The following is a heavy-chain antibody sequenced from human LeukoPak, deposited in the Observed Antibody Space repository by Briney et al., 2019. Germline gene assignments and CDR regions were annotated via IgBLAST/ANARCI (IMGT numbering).Heavy chain of an antibody. CDR3: ARVGCSSTSCYKGYYYYYMDV. CDR1: GGSISSGSYY. Sequence: PSETLSLTCTVSGGSISSGSYYWSWIRQPAGKGLEWIGRIYTSGSTNYNPSLKSRVTIPVDTSKNQFSLKLSSVTAADTAVYYCARVGCSSTSCYKGYYYYYMDVWGKGTTVTVSS. V-gene: IGHV4-61*02. J-gene: IGHJ6*03. D-gene: IGHD2-2*02. CDR2: IYTSGST.